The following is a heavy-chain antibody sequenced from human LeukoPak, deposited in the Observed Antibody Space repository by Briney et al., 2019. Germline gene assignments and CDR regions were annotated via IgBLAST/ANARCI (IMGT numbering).Heavy chain of an antibody. J-gene: IGHJ6*02. D-gene: IGHD2/OR15-2a*01. CDR3: ARAHSIASYYYGVDV. V-gene: IGHV4-39*07. CDR1: GGSISSSYSY. CDR2: MYYSGNT. Sequence: SETLSLTCTVSGGSISSSYSYWGWIRQPPGKGLEWIGNMYYSGNTYYSPSLTSRVTLSVDTSENQFSLKLSSVTAADTAVYYCARAHSIASYYYGVDVWGQGTTVTVSS.